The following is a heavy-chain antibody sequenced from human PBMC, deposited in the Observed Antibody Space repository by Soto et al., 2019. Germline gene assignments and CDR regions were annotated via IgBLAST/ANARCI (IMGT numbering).Heavy chain of an antibody. D-gene: IGHD2-2*02. Sequence: GGSLRLSCAASGFTFSNAWMSWVRQAPGKGLEWVGRIKSKTDGGTTDYAAPVKGRFTISRDDSKNTLYLQMNSLKTEDTAVYYCTTAPCSTSCYTADYWGQGTLVTVSS. CDR3: TTAPCSTSCYTADY. CDR1: GFTFSNAW. V-gene: IGHV3-15*01. J-gene: IGHJ4*02. CDR2: IKSKTDGGTT.